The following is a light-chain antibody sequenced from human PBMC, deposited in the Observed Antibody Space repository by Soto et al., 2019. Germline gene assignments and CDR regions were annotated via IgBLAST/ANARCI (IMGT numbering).Light chain of an antibody. Sequence: QSALTQPASVSDSPGQSITISCTGTSSDVGSSNFVSWYQQHPGKPPKLIIYDVANRPSGVSNRFSGSKSGSTASLIISRIQTEDEADYYCVSYTSSTTYVFGTGTKLTVL. J-gene: IGLJ1*01. CDR2: DVA. CDR3: VSYTSSTTYV. V-gene: IGLV2-14*03. CDR1: SSDVGSSNF.